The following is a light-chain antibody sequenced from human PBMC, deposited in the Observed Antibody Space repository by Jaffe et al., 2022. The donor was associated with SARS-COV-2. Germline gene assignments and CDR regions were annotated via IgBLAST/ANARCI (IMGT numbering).Light chain of an antibody. Sequence: DVVMTQSPLSLPVTLGQPASISCRSSQSLVYSDGNTFLNWFQQRPGQSPRRLIYNVSNRDSGVPDRFSGSGSGTAFTLKISRVEAEDVGVYYCMQGTHSTFGQGTKLEIK. V-gene: IGKV2-30*01. CDR1: QSLVYSDGNTF. CDR2: NVS. CDR3: MQGTHST. J-gene: IGKJ2*01.